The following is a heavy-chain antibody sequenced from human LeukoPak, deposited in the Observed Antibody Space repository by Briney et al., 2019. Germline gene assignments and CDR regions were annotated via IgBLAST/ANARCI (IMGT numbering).Heavy chain of an antibody. D-gene: IGHD3-3*01. CDR3: AREASITILTYTWFDP. Sequence: SETLSLTCTVSGGSISSSNYYWGWIRQPPGKGLEWIGSIFYSGNTYYNPSLKSRVTISVDTSKNQFSLKLSSVTAADTAVYYCAREASITILTYTWFDPWGQGTLVTVSS. J-gene: IGHJ5*02. CDR1: GGSISSSNYY. V-gene: IGHV4-39*07. CDR2: IFYSGNT.